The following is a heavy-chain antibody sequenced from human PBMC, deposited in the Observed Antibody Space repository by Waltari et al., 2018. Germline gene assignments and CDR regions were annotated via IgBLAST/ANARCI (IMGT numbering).Heavy chain of an antibody. D-gene: IGHD6-19*01. Sequence: QVQLQESGPGLVKPSETLSLTCTVSGGSISSYYWSWIRQPPGKGLEWIGYIYYSGSTNYNPSLKSRVTISVDTFKNQFSLKLSSVTAAHTAVYYCARNIALAGTGWPYLLRNADGMDVCGQGTTVTVSS. CDR3: ARNIALAGTGWPYLLRNADGMDV. J-gene: IGHJ6*02. CDR2: IYYSGST. V-gene: IGHV4-59*01. CDR1: GGSISSYY.